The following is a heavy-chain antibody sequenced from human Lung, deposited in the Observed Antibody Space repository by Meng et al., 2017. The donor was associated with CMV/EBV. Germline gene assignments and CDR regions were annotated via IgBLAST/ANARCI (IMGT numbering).Heavy chain of an antibody. CDR1: GFTFSDYY. CDR2: ISDSGDAK. CDR3: ARFVKDTSTWYSNYFDH. J-gene: IGHJ4*02. D-gene: IGHD1-1*01. V-gene: IGHV3-11*04. Sequence: GGSLRLXCAASGFTFSDYYMSWIRQAPGKGLEWVSYISDSGDAKFYGDSVKGRFTISRDNAKRSIFLQLNSLRADDTAVYYCARFVKDTSTWYSNYFDHWCQGNXVXVSS.